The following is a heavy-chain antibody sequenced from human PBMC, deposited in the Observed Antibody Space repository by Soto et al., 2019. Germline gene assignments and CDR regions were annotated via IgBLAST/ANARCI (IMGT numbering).Heavy chain of an antibody. CDR2: MNPNRGNT. D-gene: IGHD2-15*01. CDR3: CRAASAFGSRGCGRAVIDS. CDR1: GSTYTSYD. Sequence: QVQLVQSGAEVKKPGASVKVSCSASGSTYTSYDINWVRQATGQGLEWLGWMNPNRGNTGYARKFRDRVTMTRATSTRTAYMELRSRRCADTAVYYCCRAASAFGSRGCGRAVIDSWGLGTLVTVSS. J-gene: IGHJ4*02. V-gene: IGHV1-8*01.